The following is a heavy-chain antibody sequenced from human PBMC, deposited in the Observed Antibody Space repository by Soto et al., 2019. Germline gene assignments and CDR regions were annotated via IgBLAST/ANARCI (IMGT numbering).Heavy chain of an antibody. CDR2: IYYSGST. J-gene: IGHJ4*02. D-gene: IGHD4-17*01. Sequence: SETLSLTCTVSGGSISSGGYYWSWIRQHPGKGLEWIGYIYYSGSTYYNPSLKSRVTIPVDTSKNQFSLKLSSVTAADTAVYYCARGGLVYGDSYYFDYWGQGTLVTVSS. CDR1: GGSISSGGYY. V-gene: IGHV4-31*03. CDR3: ARGGLVYGDSYYFDY.